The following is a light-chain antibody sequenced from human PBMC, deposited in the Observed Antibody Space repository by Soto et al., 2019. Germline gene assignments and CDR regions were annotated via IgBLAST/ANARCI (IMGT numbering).Light chain of an antibody. CDR1: SSNIGAGYD. J-gene: IGLJ2*01. CDR3: QSYDSSLSGSV. CDR2: GNI. Sequence: VLAQPPSVSGAPGQRVTISCTGSSSNIGAGYDVHWYQQVPGTAPKLLIYGNINRPSGVPDRFSGSKSGTSASLAITGLQAEDEADYYCQSYDSSLSGSVFGGGTKLTVL. V-gene: IGLV1-40*01.